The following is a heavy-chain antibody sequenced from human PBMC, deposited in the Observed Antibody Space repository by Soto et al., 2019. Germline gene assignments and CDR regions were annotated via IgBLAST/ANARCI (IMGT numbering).Heavy chain of an antibody. V-gene: IGHV3-30*18. Sequence: GGSLRLSCAASGFTFSSYGMHWVRQAPGKGLEWVAVISYDGSNKYYADSVKGRFTISRDNSKNTLYLQMNSLRAEDTAVYYCAKAGLVPYAFDIWGQGTMVTVSS. CDR3: AKAGLVPYAFDI. CDR2: ISYDGSNK. CDR1: GFTFSSYG. J-gene: IGHJ3*02.